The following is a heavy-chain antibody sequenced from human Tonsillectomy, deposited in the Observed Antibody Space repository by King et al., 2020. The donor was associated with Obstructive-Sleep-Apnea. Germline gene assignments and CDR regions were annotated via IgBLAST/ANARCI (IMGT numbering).Heavy chain of an antibody. CDR1: GFTFSSYW. Sequence: QLVQSGGGLVQPGGSLRLSCAASGFTFSSYWMSWVRQAPGKGLEWVANIKQDGSEIYYVDAVKGRFTISRDNAKNSLYLRMNSLRAEDTAVYYCASLASFDSWGQGTLVTVSS. J-gene: IGHJ4*02. CDR3: ASLASFDS. V-gene: IGHV3-7*03. CDR2: IKQDGSEI. D-gene: IGHD3-16*01.